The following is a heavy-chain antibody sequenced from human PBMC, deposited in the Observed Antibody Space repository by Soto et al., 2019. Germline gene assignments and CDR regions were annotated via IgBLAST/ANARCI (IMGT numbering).Heavy chain of an antibody. J-gene: IGHJ4*02. D-gene: IGHD6-13*01. Sequence: GGSLRLSCAASGFTFSSYAMSWVRQAPGKGLDWVSTISGSGGSTYYADSVKGRFTISRDNSKSTLFLEMHNLSPDDTAVYYYAKGRSASSTFDSWGQGTQVTVSS. CDR1: GFTFSSYA. V-gene: IGHV3-23*01. CDR3: AKGRSASSTFDS. CDR2: ISGSGGST.